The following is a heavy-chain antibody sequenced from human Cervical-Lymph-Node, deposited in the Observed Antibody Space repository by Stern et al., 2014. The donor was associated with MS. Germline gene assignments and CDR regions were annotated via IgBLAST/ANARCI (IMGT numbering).Heavy chain of an antibody. Sequence: QVQLVQSGAEVKKPGSSVKVSCKASGGTFSNYATSWVRQAPGQGLEWMGGIVPLFGKPNYAQKFQGRVMITADESTSTAYMDLSSLRSEDTAVYYCASPLTATSVPFGYYGMDVWGQGTTVTVS. CDR1: GGTFSNYA. J-gene: IGHJ6*02. CDR3: ASPLTATSVPFGYYGMDV. CDR2: IVPLFGKP. D-gene: IGHD4-17*01. V-gene: IGHV1-69*01.